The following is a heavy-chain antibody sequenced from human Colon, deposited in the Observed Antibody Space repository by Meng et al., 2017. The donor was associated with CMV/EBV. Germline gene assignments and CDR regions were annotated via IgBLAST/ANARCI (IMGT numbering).Heavy chain of an antibody. Sequence: GGSLRLSCSASGFNFRSFEMNWVRQAPGKGLEWVSYISSGGQTIHYADSVKGRFTISRDNAKNSLYLQMNSLRAEDTAVYYCAGDGDYIYYYYGMDVWGQGTTVTVSS. CDR2: ISSGGQTI. CDR1: GFNFRSFE. J-gene: IGHJ6*02. CDR3: AGDGDYIYYYYGMDV. V-gene: IGHV3-48*03. D-gene: IGHD4-17*01.